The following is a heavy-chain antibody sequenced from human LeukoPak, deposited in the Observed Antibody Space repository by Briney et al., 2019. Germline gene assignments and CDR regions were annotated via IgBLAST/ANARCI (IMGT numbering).Heavy chain of an antibody. J-gene: IGHJ4*02. CDR3: ARAIVGTTCFDC. D-gene: IGHD1-26*01. V-gene: IGHV1-69*05. CDR1: GGTFSSYA. Sequence: SVKVSCEASGGTFSSYAISWVRQAPGQGLEWMGRIIPIFGTANYAQKFQGRVTITTDESTSTAYMELSSLRSEDTAVYYCARAIVGTTCFDCWGQGTLVTVSS. CDR2: IIPIFGTA.